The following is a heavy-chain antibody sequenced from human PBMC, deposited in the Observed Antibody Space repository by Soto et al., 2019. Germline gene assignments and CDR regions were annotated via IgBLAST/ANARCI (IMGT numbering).Heavy chain of an antibody. CDR1: GYSFTSHW. CDR3: ARPLYYYDSSGYSSRGAFDI. D-gene: IGHD3-22*01. J-gene: IGHJ3*02. V-gene: IGHV5-10-1*01. Sequence: GESLKISFKGSGYSFTSHWISWVRQMPGKGLEWMGRIDPSDSYTNYSPSFQGHVTISADKSISTAYLQWSSLKASDTAMYYCARPLYYYDSSGYSSRGAFDIWGQGTMVTVSS. CDR2: IDPSDSYT.